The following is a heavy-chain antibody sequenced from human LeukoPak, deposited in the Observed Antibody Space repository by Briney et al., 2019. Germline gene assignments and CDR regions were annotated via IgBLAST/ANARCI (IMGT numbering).Heavy chain of an antibody. CDR1: GGSFSGYY. CDR3: ARDPHYGDPYYFDY. CDR2: INHSGST. J-gene: IGHJ4*02. Sequence: SETLSLTCAVYGGSFSGYYWSWIRQPPGKGLEWIGEINHSGSTNYNPSLRSRVTISVDTSKNQFSLKLSSVTAADTAVYYCARDPHYGDPYYFDYWGQGTLVTVSS. D-gene: IGHD4-17*01. V-gene: IGHV4-34*01.